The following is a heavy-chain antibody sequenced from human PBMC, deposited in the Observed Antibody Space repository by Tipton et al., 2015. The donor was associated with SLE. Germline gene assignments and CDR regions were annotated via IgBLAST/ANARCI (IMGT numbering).Heavy chain of an antibody. CDR1: GFTFSSYS. CDR3: ARAGRDGYDFY. D-gene: IGHD5-24*01. Sequence: GSLRLSCVASGFTFSSYSMNWVRQAPGKGLEWVSSISSSSSYIYYADSVKGRFTISRDNAKNSLYLQMNSLRAEDTAVYYCARAGRDGYDFYWGQGTLVTVSS. CDR2: ISSSSSYI. J-gene: IGHJ4*02. V-gene: IGHV3-21*01.